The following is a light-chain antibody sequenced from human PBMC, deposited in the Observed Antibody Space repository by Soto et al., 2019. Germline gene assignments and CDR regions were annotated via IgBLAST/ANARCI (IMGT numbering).Light chain of an antibody. Sequence: QSALTQPASVSGSPGQSITISCTGTSTDVGAYNYVSWYQQHPGKAPKLVIFDVTNRPSEVSDRFSGSKSGNTASLTISGLQFEDDAGYYCTSYSGLSIPVFGGGS. CDR2: DVT. CDR1: STDVGAYNY. J-gene: IGLJ2*01. CDR3: TSYSGLSIPV. V-gene: IGLV2-14*01.